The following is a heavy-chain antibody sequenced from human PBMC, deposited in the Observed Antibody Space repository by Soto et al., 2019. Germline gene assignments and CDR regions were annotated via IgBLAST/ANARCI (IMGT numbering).Heavy chain of an antibody. CDR2: IKQDGSEK. CDR1: GFTFSSYW. V-gene: IGHV3-7*01. CDR3: AREASDKDFLAGYYLGYCMAV. Sequence: EVQLVESGGGLVQPGGSLRLSCAASGFTFSSYWMTWVRQAPGKGLEWVANIKQDGSEKHYVDSVKGRFIISRDNAKNSIYLHTKRLRGEDTAVYDSAREASDKDFLAGYYLGYCMAVWGKGTSVTVSS. J-gene: IGHJ6*03. D-gene: IGHD3-9*01.